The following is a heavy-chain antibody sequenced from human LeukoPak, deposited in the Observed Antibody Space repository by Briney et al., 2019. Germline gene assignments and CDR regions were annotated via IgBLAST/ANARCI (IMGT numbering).Heavy chain of an antibody. J-gene: IGHJ6*02. CDR2: INHSGST. Sequence: PSETLSLTCAVCGGSFSGYYWSWIRQPPGKGLEWIGEINHSGSTNYNPSLKSRVTISVDTSKNQFSLKLSSVTAADTAVYYCARGWHSGSSPPYYYYGMDVWGQGTTVTVSS. D-gene: IGHD1-26*01. CDR1: GGSFSGYY. CDR3: ARGWHSGSSPPYYYYGMDV. V-gene: IGHV4-34*01.